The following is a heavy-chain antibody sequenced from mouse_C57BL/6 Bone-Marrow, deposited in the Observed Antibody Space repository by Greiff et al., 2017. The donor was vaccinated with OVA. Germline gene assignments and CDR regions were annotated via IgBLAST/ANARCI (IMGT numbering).Heavy chain of an antibody. D-gene: IGHD1-1*01. J-gene: IGHJ2*01. Sequence: EVMLVEPGGGLVKPGGSLKLSCAASGFTFSSYTMSWVRQTPEKMLAWVATISGGGGNTYSPDRVQGRFTLSRDNAKNTLYLQMSSLRSEDTALYYCAGHPYYYGPYYFDYWGKGTTLTVSS. V-gene: IGHV5-9*01. CDR2: ISGGGGNT. CDR1: GFTFSSYT. CDR3: AGHPYYYGPYYFDY.